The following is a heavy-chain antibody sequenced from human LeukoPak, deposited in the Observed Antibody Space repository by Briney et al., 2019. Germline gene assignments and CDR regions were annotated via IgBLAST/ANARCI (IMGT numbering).Heavy chain of an antibody. J-gene: IGHJ4*02. CDR3: ARDLRFSS. V-gene: IGHV3-23*01. CDR1: GFTFSSYVSSYA. D-gene: IGHD2/OR15-2a*01. CDR2: ISDSGGST. Sequence: GGSLRLSCAASGFTFSSYVSSYAMSWVRQAPGKGLEWVSSISDSGGSTYYADSVKGRFTISRDNPKNTLYLQMNTLRAEDTAVYYCARDLRFSSRGQGTLVTVSS.